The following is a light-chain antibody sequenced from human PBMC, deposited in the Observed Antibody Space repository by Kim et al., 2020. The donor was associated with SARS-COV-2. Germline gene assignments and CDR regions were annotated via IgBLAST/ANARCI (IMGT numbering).Light chain of an antibody. V-gene: IGLV1-47*01. CDR1: RSNVGPNY. Sequence: GQRVTISCSGSRSNVGPNYAYWYQPVPGTAPQVLIYTNNQRPSGVPDRFSGSKSGTSASLAISWLRSEDEADYYCAAWDDRLSGRVFGGGTQLTVL. CDR3: AAWDDRLSGRV. CDR2: TNN. J-gene: IGLJ3*02.